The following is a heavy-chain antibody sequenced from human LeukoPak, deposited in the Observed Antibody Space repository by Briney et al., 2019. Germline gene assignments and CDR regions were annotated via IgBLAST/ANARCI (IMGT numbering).Heavy chain of an antibody. CDR1: GFTVSSNY. J-gene: IGHJ3*02. Sequence: GGSLRLSCAASGFTVSSNYMSWVRQAPGKGLEWVSVIYSGGSTYYADSVKGRFTISRDNSKNTLYLQMNSLRAEDTAVYYCARDRRRYFDWLSPRDAFDIWGQGTMVTVSS. D-gene: IGHD3-9*01. V-gene: IGHV3-66*01. CDR3: ARDRRRYFDWLSPRDAFDI. CDR2: IYSGGST.